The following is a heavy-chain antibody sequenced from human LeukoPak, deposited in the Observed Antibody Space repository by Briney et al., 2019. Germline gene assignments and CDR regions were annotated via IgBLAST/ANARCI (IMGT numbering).Heavy chain of an antibody. J-gene: IGHJ4*02. V-gene: IGHV1-8*03. CDR1: GYTFTSYD. Sequence: GASVKVSCKASGYTFTSYDINWVRQATGQGLEWMGWMNPNSGNTGYTQNFQGRVTITRNTSISTAYMELSSLRSEDTAVYYCARGRDTSGWYGGMGYWGQGALVTVSS. CDR2: MNPNSGNT. CDR3: ARGRDTSGWYGGMGY. D-gene: IGHD6-19*01.